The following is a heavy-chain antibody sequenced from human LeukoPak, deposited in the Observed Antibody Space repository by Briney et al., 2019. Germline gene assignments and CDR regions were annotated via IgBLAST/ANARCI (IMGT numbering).Heavy chain of an antibody. CDR3: AKEGPIVGGYFDY. J-gene: IGHJ4*02. CDR2: INHDGSST. CDR1: GFTFSTFW. V-gene: IGHV3-74*01. Sequence: GGSLRLSCATSGFTFSTFWMHWVRQAPGKGLVWVSRINHDGSSTNYADSVKGRFTISRDNAKNSLYLQMNSLRAEDMALYYCAKEGPIVGGYFDYWGQGTLVTVSS. D-gene: IGHD3-22*01.